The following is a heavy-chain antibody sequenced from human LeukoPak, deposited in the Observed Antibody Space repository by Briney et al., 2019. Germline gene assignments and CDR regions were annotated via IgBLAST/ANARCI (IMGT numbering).Heavy chain of an antibody. CDR1: GGSINSSSYY. V-gene: IGHV4-61*05. J-gene: IGHJ4*02. CDR2: IYYSGST. CDR3: ARIGFHKTDCSGGSCYSGF. D-gene: IGHD2-15*01. Sequence: PSETLSLTCTVSGGSINSSSYYWSWIRQPSGKGLEWIGYIYYSGSTNYNPSLKSRVTISVDTSKNQFSLKLSSVTAADTAVYYCARIGFHKTDCSGGSCYSGFWGQGTLVTVSS.